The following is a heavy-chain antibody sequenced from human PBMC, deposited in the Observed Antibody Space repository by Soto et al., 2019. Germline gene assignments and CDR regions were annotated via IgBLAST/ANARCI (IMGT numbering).Heavy chain of an antibody. CDR2: ISYDGNYK. Sequence: QVQLVGSGGGVVQPGTSLRLSCAASEFSFSNYAIHWVRQAPGKGLEWVSSISYDGNYKYYADSVKGRFTISRDNSKNTLYLQMNSLRTEDTAVYYCARGRVMGGIDLNLYVMDVWGQGTTVTVSS. D-gene: IGHD5-12*01. J-gene: IGHJ6*02. CDR3: ARGRVMGGIDLNLYVMDV. CDR1: EFSFSNYA. V-gene: IGHV3-30-3*01.